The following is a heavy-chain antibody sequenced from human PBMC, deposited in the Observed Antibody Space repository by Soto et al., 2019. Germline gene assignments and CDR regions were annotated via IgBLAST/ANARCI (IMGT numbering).Heavy chain of an antibody. J-gene: IGHJ5*02. V-gene: IGHV1-8*01. Sequence: QVQLVQSGAEVKKPGASVKVSCKASGYTFTSYDINWVRQATGQGLEYLGWMNPNSGNTAYVQKFQGRVTMTWDTSINTAYMELSSLRSEDTAVYFCARGIKYGAYSRWFDPWGQGNLVSVSS. CDR3: ARGIKYGAYSRWFDP. CDR2: MNPNSGNT. D-gene: IGHD4-17*01. CDR1: GYTFTSYD.